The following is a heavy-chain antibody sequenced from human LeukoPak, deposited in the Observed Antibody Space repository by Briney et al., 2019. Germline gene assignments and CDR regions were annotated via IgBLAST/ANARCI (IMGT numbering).Heavy chain of an antibody. CDR3: AQGGLYYLDY. V-gene: IGHV3-23*01. D-gene: IGHD3-16*01. Sequence: GWSLRLSRAASGFTFSSHGMSWVRQALGNGLECVSAISGSGNTYYADSVKGRFTISRDISKNTLYLQMNRLRAEDRAVYYCAQGGLYYLDYWGQGNLVTVSS. CDR2: ISGSGNT. CDR1: GFTFSSHG. J-gene: IGHJ4*02.